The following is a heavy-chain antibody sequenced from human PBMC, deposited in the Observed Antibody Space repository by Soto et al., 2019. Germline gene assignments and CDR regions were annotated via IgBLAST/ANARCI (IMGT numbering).Heavy chain of an antibody. CDR1: GGSILDSTYY. D-gene: IGHD3-22*01. Sequence: SETLSLTCTVSGGSILDSTYYWAWIRQSPGKGLEWIGTIFYSGGTFYTPSLKSRVTMSVDTSNNQFSLKLSSVTAADTAVYYCARQASGYSYAFDIWGQGTMVT. J-gene: IGHJ3*02. CDR3: ARQASGYSYAFDI. V-gene: IGHV4-39*01. CDR2: IFYSGGT.